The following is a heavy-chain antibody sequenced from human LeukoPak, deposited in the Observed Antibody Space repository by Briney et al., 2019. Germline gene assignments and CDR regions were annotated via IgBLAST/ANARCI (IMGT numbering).Heavy chain of an antibody. J-gene: IGHJ4*02. CDR2: ISTTGSSI. Sequence: GGSLRLSCAASGFTFSSYEMNWVRQAPGKGLEWVSYISTTGSSIYYADSVKGRFTISRDNVKNLLYLQMNSLRAEDTAVYYCARAPGYGAAYYFDYWGQGTLVTVSS. CDR3: ARAPGYGAAYYFDY. V-gene: IGHV3-48*03. D-gene: IGHD1-1*01. CDR1: GFTFSSYE.